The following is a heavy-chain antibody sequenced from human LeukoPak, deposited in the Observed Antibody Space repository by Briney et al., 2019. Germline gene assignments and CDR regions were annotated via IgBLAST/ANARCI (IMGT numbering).Heavy chain of an antibody. Sequence: PGGSLRLSCAASGFTFSDYYMSWIRQAPGKGPEWVSYISSSGSTIYYADSVKGRFTISRDNAKNSLYLQMNSLRAEDTAVYYCARQRGSGSYYLTADAFDIWGQGTMVTVSS. D-gene: IGHD3-10*01. CDR1: GFTFSDYY. V-gene: IGHV3-11*01. CDR3: ARQRGSGSYYLTADAFDI. J-gene: IGHJ3*02. CDR2: ISSSGSTI.